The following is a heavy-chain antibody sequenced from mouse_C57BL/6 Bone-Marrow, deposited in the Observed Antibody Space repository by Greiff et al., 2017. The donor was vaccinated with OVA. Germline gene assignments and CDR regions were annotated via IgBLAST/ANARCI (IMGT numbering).Heavy chain of an antibody. J-gene: IGHJ1*03. V-gene: IGHV2-4*01. D-gene: IGHD2-13*01. Sequence: VQLQQSGPGLVQPSQSLSITCTASGFSLTSYGVHWVRQPPGKGLEWLGVIWSGGSTDYNAAFMSRLSISKDNSKSQVFFKMNSLQADDTAIYYCAKYGDSWYFDVWGTGTTVTVSS. CDR3: AKYGDSWYFDV. CDR2: IWSGGST. CDR1: GFSLTSYG.